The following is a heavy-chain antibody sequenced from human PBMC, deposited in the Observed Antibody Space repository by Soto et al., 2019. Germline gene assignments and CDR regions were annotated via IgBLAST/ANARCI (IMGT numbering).Heavy chain of an antibody. CDR2: ISAYNGNT. J-gene: IGHJ3*02. D-gene: IGHD3-22*01. CDR1: GYTFTSYG. CDR3: ARDLHRSRYYDSSGYPKPDAFDI. V-gene: IGHV1-18*01. Sequence: ASVKVSCKASGYTFTSYGISWVRQAPGQGLEWMGWISAYNGNTNYAQKLQGRVTMTTDTSTSTAYMELRSLRSDDTAVYYCARDLHRSRYYDSSGYPKPDAFDIWGQGTMVTVSS.